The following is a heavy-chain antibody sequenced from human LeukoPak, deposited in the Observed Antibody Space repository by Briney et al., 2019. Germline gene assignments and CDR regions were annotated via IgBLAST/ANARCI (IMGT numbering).Heavy chain of an antibody. V-gene: IGHV4-38-2*02. CDR3: ARAYSSSWYFNWFDP. D-gene: IGHD6-13*01. J-gene: IGHJ5*02. Sequence: PSETLSLTCTVSGYSISSGYFWGWIRQPPGKGLEWIGTIYNSGSTYYNASLESRVTISVDTSKKQSSLKLSSVTAADTAVYYCARAYSSSWYFNWFDPWGQGTLVTVSS. CDR2: IYNSGST. CDR1: GYSISSGYF.